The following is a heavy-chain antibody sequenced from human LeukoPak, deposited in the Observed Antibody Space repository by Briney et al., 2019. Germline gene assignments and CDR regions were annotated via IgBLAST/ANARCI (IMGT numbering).Heavy chain of an antibody. CDR1: GFTFSRYT. V-gene: IGHV3-30*04. CDR2: ISHDGRNK. J-gene: IGHJ4*02. D-gene: IGHD3-10*01. Sequence: GRSLRLSCAASGFTFSRYTIHWRCQAPGKGLEWVTLISHDGRNKNYADSVKGRFTISRDNSKKTLYLEVNSLRAEDTAVYYCARGSQQDSFGSVSYLCVYGGQGILVTVSS. CDR3: ARGSQQDSFGSVSYLCVY.